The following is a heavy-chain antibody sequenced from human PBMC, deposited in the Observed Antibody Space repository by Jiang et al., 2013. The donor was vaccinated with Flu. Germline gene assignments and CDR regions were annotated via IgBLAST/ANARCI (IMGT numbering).Heavy chain of an antibody. CDR1: GFTFSNYA. J-gene: IGHJ4*02. Sequence: RLSCAASGFTFSNYAMSWVRQAPGKGLEWVSAISGSGGSTYYADSVKGRFTISRDNSKNTLYLQMNSLRAEDTAVYSCAKDGHWGSGTWGQGTLVTVSS. CDR2: ISGSGGST. D-gene: IGHD3-10*01. CDR3: AKDGHWGSGT. V-gene: IGHV3-23*01.